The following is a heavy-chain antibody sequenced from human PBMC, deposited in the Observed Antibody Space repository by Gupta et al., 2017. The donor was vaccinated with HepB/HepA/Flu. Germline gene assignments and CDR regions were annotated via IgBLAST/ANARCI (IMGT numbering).Heavy chain of an antibody. CDR1: GFTFSSYW. Sequence: EVQLVESGGGLVQPGGSLRLSCAASGFTFSSYWMHWVRQAPGKGLVWVSRINSDGSSTSYADSVKGRFTISRDNAKNTLYLQMNSLRAEDTAVDYCARAGGDSSGWFLGGYYGMDVWGQGTTVTVSS. CDR3: ARAGGDSSGWFLGGYYGMDV. D-gene: IGHD6-19*01. J-gene: IGHJ6*02. CDR2: INSDGSST. V-gene: IGHV3-74*01.